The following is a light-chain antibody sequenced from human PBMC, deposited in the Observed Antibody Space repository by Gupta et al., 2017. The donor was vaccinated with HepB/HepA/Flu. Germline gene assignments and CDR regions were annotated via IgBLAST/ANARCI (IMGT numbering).Light chain of an antibody. J-gene: IGKJ4*01. CDR3: QQYNNWPLT. Sequence: ELVMTQSPAPLSVSPGESVTLSCRASQSVSSNLAWYQQKPGQAPRLLIYGASPRATGIPARFSGSGSGTEFTLTISSLQSEDFAVYYCQQYNNWPLTFGGGTKVEIK. CDR2: GAS. V-gene: IGKV3-15*01. CDR1: QSVSSN.